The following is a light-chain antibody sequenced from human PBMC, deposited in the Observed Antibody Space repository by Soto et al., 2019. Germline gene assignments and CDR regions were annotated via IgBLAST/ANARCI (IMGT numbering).Light chain of an antibody. V-gene: IGLV2-14*01. Sequence: QSALTQPASVSGSPGQSITISCTGTSSDVGGYNYVSWYQQHPGKAPKLMIYEVSNRPSGVSNRFSGSKSGNTASLTISGLQVEDEADYICGSFTTNRIWVFGGGTKLTVL. CDR3: GSFTTNRIWV. CDR2: EVS. CDR1: SSDVGGYNY. J-gene: IGLJ3*02.